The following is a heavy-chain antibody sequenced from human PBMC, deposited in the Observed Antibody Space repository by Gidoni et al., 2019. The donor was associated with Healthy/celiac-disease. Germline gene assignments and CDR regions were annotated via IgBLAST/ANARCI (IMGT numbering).Heavy chain of an antibody. J-gene: IGHJ4*02. D-gene: IGHD2-2*02. CDR3: AKGADIVVVPAAIDDY. CDR2: ISGSGGST. CDR1: GFTFSSYA. V-gene: IGHV3-23*01. Sequence: EVQLLESGGGLVQPGGSLRLSCAASGFTFSSYAMSWVRQAPGKGLEWGSAISGSGGSTSYADSVKGRFTISRDNSKNTLYLQMNSLRAEDTAVYYCAKGADIVVVPAAIDDYWGQGTLVTVSS.